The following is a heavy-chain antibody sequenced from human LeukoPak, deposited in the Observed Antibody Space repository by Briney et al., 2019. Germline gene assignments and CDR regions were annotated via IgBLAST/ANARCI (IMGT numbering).Heavy chain of an antibody. J-gene: IGHJ4*02. V-gene: IGHV3-23*01. CDR3: AKRGVVIRVVLVGFHKEAYYFDS. Sequence: GSLRLSCAVSGITLSNYGMSWVRQAPGKGLEWVAGVSGSGGGTNYADSVKGRFTISRDNPKNTLYLQMNSLRAEDTAVYFCAKRGVVIRVVLVGFHKEAYYFDSWGQGALVTVSS. CDR1: GITLSNYG. CDR2: VSGSGGGT. D-gene: IGHD3-10*01.